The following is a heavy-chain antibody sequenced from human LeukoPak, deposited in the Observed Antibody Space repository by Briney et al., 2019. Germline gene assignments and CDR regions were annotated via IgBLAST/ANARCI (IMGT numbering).Heavy chain of an antibody. J-gene: IGHJ6*04. V-gene: IGHV3-7*01. CDR3: AELGITMIGGV. Sequence: PGGSLRLSCAVSGFTFSSYWMSWVRQAPGKGLEWVASIKQDESEKYYVDSVKGRFTVSRDNAKNSLYLQMNSLRAEDTAVYYCAELGITMIGGVWGKGTTVTISS. CDR1: GFTFSSYW. D-gene: IGHD3-10*02. CDR2: IKQDESEK.